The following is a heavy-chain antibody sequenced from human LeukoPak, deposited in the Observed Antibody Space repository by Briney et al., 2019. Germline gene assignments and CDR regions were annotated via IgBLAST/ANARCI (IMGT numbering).Heavy chain of an antibody. Sequence: PSETLSLTCTVSGGSISSYYWSWIRQPPGEGLEWIGYIYYSGSTNYNPSLQSRVTISVDTSKNQFSLKLSTVTAADTAVYYCASAGYSSSWYPYYYYGMDVWGQGTTVTVSS. V-gene: IGHV4-59*08. J-gene: IGHJ6*02. CDR1: GGSISSYY. D-gene: IGHD6-13*01. CDR3: ASAGYSSSWYPYYYYGMDV. CDR2: IYYSGST.